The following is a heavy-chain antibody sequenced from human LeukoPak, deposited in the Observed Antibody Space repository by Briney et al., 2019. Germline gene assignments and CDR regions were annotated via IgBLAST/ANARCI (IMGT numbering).Heavy chain of an antibody. J-gene: IGHJ5*02. CDR1: GFFFSNYA. CDR3: AKGAATGLVDWFDP. Sequence: GGSLRLSCAASGFFFSNYALMWVRQAPGKGLEWVSSITGSGDNTFYADSVKGRFSLSRDNSKNMLYLQMYSLGAEDTAMYYCAKGAATGLVDWFDPWGQGTLVTVSS. CDR2: ITGSGDNT. D-gene: IGHD6-13*01. V-gene: IGHV3-23*01.